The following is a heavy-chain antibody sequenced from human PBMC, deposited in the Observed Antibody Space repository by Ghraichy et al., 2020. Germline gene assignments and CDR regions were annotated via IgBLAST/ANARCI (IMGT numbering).Heavy chain of an antibody. D-gene: IGHD4-17*01. CDR3: ARKNYGDYRYGLDV. CDR2: IYNSGSA. CDR1: GDSFTNAQYS. J-gene: IGHJ6*01. Sequence: SETLSLTCSVSGDSFTNAQYSWNWIRQTPGKGLEWIGYIYNSGSAYYNPSFENRVTISVDRSKSQFSLKLSSVTAADTALYYCARKNYGDYRYGLDVWGPGTTVTVSS. V-gene: IGHV4-30-2*01.